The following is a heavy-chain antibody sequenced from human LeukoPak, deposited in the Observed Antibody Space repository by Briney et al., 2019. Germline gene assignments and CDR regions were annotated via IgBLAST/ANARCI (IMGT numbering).Heavy chain of an antibody. J-gene: IGHJ5*02. D-gene: IGHD1-1*01. V-gene: IGHV3-30*18. Sequence: AGGSLRLSCAASGXTFSSYGMHWVRQAPGKGLEWVAVISYDGSNKYYADSVKGRFTISRDNSKNTLYLQMNSLRAEDTAVYYCAKDVEYNWFDPWGQGTLVTVSS. CDR2: ISYDGSNK. CDR3: AKDVEYNWFDP. CDR1: GXTFSSYG.